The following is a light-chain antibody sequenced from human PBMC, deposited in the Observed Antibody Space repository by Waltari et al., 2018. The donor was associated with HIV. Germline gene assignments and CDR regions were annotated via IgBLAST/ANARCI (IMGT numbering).Light chain of an antibody. CDR1: SSNIGAGYD. J-gene: IGLJ3*02. CDR3: QSYDSTGV. V-gene: IGLV1-40*01. CDR2: GNH. Sequence: QSVLTQPPSVSGAPGQRVTISYTGSSSNIGAGYDVHWYQQLPGTAPKLLIYGNHNRPSGVPDRFSGSKSGTSASLAITGLQAEDEADYYCQSYDSTGVFGGGTKLTVL.